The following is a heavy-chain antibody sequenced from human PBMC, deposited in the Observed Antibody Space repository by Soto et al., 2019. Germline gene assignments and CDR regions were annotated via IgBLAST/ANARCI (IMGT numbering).Heavy chain of an antibody. CDR2: ISTSGATR. D-gene: IGHD6-19*01. CDR3: ARFFGSGFDY. J-gene: IGHJ4*02. Sequence: EVQLVESGGGLVQPGGSLRLSCVASGFTFSTDSMNWVRQAPGKGLEWVAHISTSGATRYYADSVKGRFTISRDNANTSLSLQMASLRTEDTAVYYCARFFGSGFDYWGQGTLVTVSS. V-gene: IGHV3-48*01. CDR1: GFTFSTDS.